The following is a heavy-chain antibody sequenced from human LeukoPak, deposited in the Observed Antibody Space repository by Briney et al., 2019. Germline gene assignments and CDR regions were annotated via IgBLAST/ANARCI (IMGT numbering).Heavy chain of an antibody. J-gene: IGHJ4*02. CDR1: GFTFSSYA. CDR2: ISGSGGST. Sequence: GGSLRLSCAASGFTFSSYAMSWVRQAPGKGLEWVSAISGSGGSTYYEDSVKGRFTISRDNSKNTLYLQMNSLRAEDTAVYYCAKGEDYDFWSHLDYWGQGTLVTVSS. D-gene: IGHD3-3*01. CDR3: AKGEDYDFWSHLDY. V-gene: IGHV3-23*01.